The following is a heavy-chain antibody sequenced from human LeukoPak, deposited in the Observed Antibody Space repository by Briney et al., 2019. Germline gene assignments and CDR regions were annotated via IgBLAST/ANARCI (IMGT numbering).Heavy chain of an antibody. J-gene: IGHJ4*02. CDR2: IYTGGTT. D-gene: IGHD6-19*01. CDR3: ASKSSGGWYSRY. V-gene: IGHV3-53*01. CDR1: GFTVSSYY. Sequence: GGSLRLSCAVSGFTVSSYYMSWVRQAPGKGLEWDSVIYTGGTTYYADSVKGRFTISRDDSMNTAHLQMDSLRVGDTAVYYCASKSSGGWYSRYWGQGTLVTVSS.